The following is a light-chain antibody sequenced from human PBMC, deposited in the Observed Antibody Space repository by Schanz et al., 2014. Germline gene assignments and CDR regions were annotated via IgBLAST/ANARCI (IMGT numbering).Light chain of an antibody. J-gene: IGLJ2*01. CDR3: SSYAGNNKLL. V-gene: IGLV2-8*01. CDR2: EVN. CDR1: SSDVGGYNY. Sequence: QSALTQPASMAGSPGQSITISCDGSSSDVGGYNYVSWYQQHPGKAPKLMIYEVNKRPSGVPDRFTGSKSGNTASLTVSGLQAEDEGDYYCSSYAGNNKLLFGGGTKLTVL.